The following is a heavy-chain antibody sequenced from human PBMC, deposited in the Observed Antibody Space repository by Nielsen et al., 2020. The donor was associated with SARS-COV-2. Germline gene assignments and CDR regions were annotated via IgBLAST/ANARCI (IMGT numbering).Heavy chain of an antibody. D-gene: IGHD6-6*01. J-gene: IGHJ4*02. CDR1: GGSISSSNW. Sequence: SETLSLTCAVSGGSISSSNWWSWVRQPPGKGLEWIGEIYHSGSTNYNPSLKSRVTISVDKSKNQFSLKLSSVTAADTAVYYCARGRLSIAARLSYFDYWGQGTLVTVSS. CDR3: ARGRLSIAARLSYFDY. CDR2: IYHSGST. V-gene: IGHV4-4*02.